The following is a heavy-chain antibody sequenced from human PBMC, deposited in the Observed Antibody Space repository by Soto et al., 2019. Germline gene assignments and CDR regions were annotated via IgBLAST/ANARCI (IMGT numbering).Heavy chain of an antibody. CDR1: GFNFSNAW. D-gene: IGHD3-10*01. Sequence: GGSLRLSCAASGFNFSNAWMNWVRQVSGKGLKRVGRIKGKTDGGTADYAAPVNGRFTLSRDDSENTLYLQMNSLKTEDTAIYYCTTSGLRYYYGSGSQYNMDIWGQGTTVTVSS. CDR2: IKGKTDGGTA. J-gene: IGHJ6*02. CDR3: TTSGLRYYYGSGSQYNMDI. V-gene: IGHV3-15*07.